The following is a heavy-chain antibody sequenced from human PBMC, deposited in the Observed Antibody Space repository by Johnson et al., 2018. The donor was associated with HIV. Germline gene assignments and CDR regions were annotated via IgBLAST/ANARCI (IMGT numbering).Heavy chain of an antibody. CDR2: IGTSGDT. Sequence: VQLVESGGGLVQPGGSLRLSCAASGFTLSRYDMHWVRQPTGKGLEWVSGIGTSGDTYSGSVKGRFTVSRENAKNFLYLQMNSLRAGDTAIYYCARRRSYDDAFDIWGRGTMVTVSS. CDR3: ARRRSYDDAFDI. V-gene: IGHV3-13*01. CDR1: GFTLSRYD. D-gene: IGHD3-10*01. J-gene: IGHJ3*02.